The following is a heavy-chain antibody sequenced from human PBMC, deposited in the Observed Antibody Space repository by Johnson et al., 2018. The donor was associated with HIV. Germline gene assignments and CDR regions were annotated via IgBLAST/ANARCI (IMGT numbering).Heavy chain of an antibody. V-gene: IGHV3-7*01. CDR1: GFPFNRYW. Sequence: VQLVESGGGLVQPGKSLRLSCTASGFPFNRYWMNWVRQAPGKGLESVANIKEDGSDRYYVDSVKGRFTISRDNDKNSLYLQMNSLRDEDTAVYYCAREGTYEPLHRIYYYGDYPAFDIWGQGTLVTVSS. CDR2: IKEDGSDR. J-gene: IGHJ3*02. CDR3: AREGTYEPLHRIYYYGDYPAFDI. D-gene: IGHD4-17*01.